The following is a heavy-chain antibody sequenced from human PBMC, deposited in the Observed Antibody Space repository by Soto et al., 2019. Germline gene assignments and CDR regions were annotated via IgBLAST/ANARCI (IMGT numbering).Heavy chain of an antibody. CDR1: GYTFTTYD. V-gene: IGHV1-8*01. D-gene: IGHD6-6*01. CDR3: ARQTSSSSPDYYYYYGMDV. Sequence: VASVKVSCKASGYTFTTYDINWVRQATGQGLEWMGWMNPNSRNTGYAQKFQGRVTMTSNTSISTAYMELSSLRSEDTAVYYCARQTSSSSPDYYYYYGMDVWGQGTTVTVS. J-gene: IGHJ6*02. CDR2: MNPNSRNT.